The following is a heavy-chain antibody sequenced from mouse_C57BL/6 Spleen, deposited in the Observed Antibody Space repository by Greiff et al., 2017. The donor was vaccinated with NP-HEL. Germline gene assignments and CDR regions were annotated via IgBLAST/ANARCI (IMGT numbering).Heavy chain of an antibody. D-gene: IGHD2-2*01. V-gene: IGHV1-26*01. CDR3: ARGGIWGYDDYYAMDY. CDR1: GYTFTDYY. CDR2: INPNNGGT. Sequence: EVQLQQSGPELVKPGASVEISCKASGYTFTDYYMNWVKQSHGKSLEWIGDINPNNGGTSYNQKFKGKATLTVDKSSSTAYMELRSLTSEDSAVYYCARGGIWGYDDYYAMDYWGQGTSVTVSS. J-gene: IGHJ4*01.